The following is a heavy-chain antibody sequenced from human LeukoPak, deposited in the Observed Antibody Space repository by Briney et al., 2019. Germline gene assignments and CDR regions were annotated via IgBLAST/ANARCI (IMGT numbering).Heavy chain of an antibody. Sequence: ASGFTFSSXAXXXVRXAPGXGXXXXXAISGSGGSTYYADSVKGRFTISRDNSKNTLYLQMNSLRAEDTAVYYCAKDSSSWYTTDYWGQGTLVTVSS. D-gene: IGHD6-13*01. J-gene: IGHJ4*02. CDR3: AKDSSSWYTTDY. V-gene: IGHV3-23*01. CDR2: ISGSGGST. CDR1: GFTFSSXA.